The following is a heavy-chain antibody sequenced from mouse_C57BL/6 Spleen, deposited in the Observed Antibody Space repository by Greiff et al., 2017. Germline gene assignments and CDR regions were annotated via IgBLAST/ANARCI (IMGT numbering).Heavy chain of an antibody. CDR2: IDPETGGT. J-gene: IGHJ1*03. CDR1: GYTFTDYE. D-gene: IGHD1-1*01. CDR3: TVVAIDWYFDV. Sequence: VQLQQSGAELVRPGASVTLSCKASGYTFTDYEMHWVKQTPVHGLEWIGAIDPETGGTAYNQKFKGKAILTADKSSSTAYMELRSLTSEDSAVYYCTVVAIDWYFDVWGTGTTVTVSS. V-gene: IGHV1-15*01.